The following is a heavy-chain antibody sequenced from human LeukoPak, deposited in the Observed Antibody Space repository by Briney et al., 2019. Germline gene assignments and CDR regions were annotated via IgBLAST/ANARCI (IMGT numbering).Heavy chain of an antibody. CDR2: IRSGGSSI. V-gene: IGHV3-11*01. Sequence: GGSLRLSCAASGFTFSDYHMSWIRQAPGKGLEWVSDIRSGGSSIYYEDSVKGRFTISRDNAKKSLFLQMNSLRAEDTAVYYCAREVICRLWGQGTLVTVSS. J-gene: IGHJ4*02. D-gene: IGHD2-15*01. CDR1: GFTFSDYH. CDR3: AREVICRL.